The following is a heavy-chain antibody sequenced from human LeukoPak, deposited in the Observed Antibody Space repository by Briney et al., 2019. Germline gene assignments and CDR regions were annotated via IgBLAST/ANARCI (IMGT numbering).Heavy chain of an antibody. CDR2: ISSSGSTI. Sequence: GGSLRLSCAASGFTFSDYYMSWIRQAPGKGLEWVSYISSSGSTIYYADSVKGRFTISRDNSKNTLYLQMNSPRPEDTAIYYCAKDRGDYTNWFDPWGQGTLVTVSS. CDR3: AKDRGDYTNWFDP. CDR1: GFTFSDYY. J-gene: IGHJ5*02. D-gene: IGHD4-17*01. V-gene: IGHV3-11*04.